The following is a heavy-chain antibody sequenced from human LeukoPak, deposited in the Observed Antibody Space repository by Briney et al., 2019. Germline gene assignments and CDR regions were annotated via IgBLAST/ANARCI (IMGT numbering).Heavy chain of an antibody. CDR1: GFTFSSYA. D-gene: IGHD3-22*01. CDR2: ISYDGSNK. CDR3: ARGTNYYDSRLGY. Sequence: GGSLRLSCAASGFTFSSYAMHWVRQAPGKGLEWVAVISYDGSNKYYADSVKGRFTISRDNSKNTLYLQMNSLRAEDTAVYYCARGTNYYDSRLGYWGQGTLVTVSS. J-gene: IGHJ4*02. V-gene: IGHV3-30-3*01.